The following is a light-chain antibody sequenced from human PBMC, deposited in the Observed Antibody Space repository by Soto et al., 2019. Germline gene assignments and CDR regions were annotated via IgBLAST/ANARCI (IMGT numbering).Light chain of an antibody. CDR1: SSNIGAGYD. CDR3: QSYDSSLSGLL. CDR2: GNS. J-gene: IGLJ2*01. V-gene: IGLV1-40*01. Sequence: VLTQPPSVSGAPGQRVTISCTGSSSNIGAGYDVHWYQQLPGTAPKLLIYGNSNRPSGVPDRFFGSKSGTSASLAITGLQAEDEADYYCQSYDSSLSGLLFGGGTKLTVL.